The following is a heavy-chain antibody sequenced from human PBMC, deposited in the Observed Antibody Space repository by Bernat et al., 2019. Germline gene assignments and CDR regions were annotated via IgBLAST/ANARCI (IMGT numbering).Heavy chain of an antibody. CDR3: TRELGTRGPPFFDY. V-gene: IGHV3-49*03. CDR2: IRSKAYGGTT. CDR1: GFTFGEYA. Sequence: EVQLVESGGGLVQPGRSLRLSCTASGFTFGEYAMSWFRQAPGKGLEWVGFIRSKAYGGTTEYAASVKGRFTISRDDSKSIAYLKMNSRKTEDTAVYYCTRELGTRGPPFFDYWGQGTLVTVSS. D-gene: IGHD1-1*01. J-gene: IGHJ4*02.